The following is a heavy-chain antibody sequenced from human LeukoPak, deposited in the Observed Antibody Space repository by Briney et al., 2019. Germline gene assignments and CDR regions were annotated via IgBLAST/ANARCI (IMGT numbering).Heavy chain of an antibody. Sequence: GASVKVSCKASGYTFTGYYMHWVRQAPGQGLEWMGWINPNSGGTNYAQKFQGRVTMTRDTSISTAYMELSRLRSDDTAVYYCARSWIGLWGGNWFDPWGQGTLVTVSS. CDR1: GYTFTGYY. CDR3: ARSWIGLWGGNWFDP. J-gene: IGHJ5*02. V-gene: IGHV1-2*02. D-gene: IGHD3-3*01. CDR2: INPNSGGT.